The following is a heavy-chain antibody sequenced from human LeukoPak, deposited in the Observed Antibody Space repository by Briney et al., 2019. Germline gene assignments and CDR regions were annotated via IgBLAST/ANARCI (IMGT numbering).Heavy chain of an antibody. CDR3: ASPKRGPINGFDI. J-gene: IGHJ3*02. CDR2: NNHSGST. Sequence: SETLSLTCAVYGGSFSGYYWSWIRQPPGKGLEWIGENNHSGSTNYNPSLKSRVTISVDTSKNQYSLKLSSVTAADTAADYWASPKRGPINGFDIWGQGTMVTVSS. CDR1: GGSFSGYY. D-gene: IGHD3-16*01. V-gene: IGHV4-34*01.